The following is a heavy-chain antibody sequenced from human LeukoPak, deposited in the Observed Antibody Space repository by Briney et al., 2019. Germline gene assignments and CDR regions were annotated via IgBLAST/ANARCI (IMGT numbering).Heavy chain of an antibody. CDR2: IRSDATFQ. CDR1: EFTFGH. Sequence: GGSLRLSCEASEFTFGHMVWVRQAPGKGLEWVAFIRSDATFQYYADSVKGRFTISRDNSNNTLYLQMTSLRAEDTAIYYCAIEFSLYYYDSSGYFDIWGQGTMVTVSS. D-gene: IGHD3-22*01. V-gene: IGHV3-30*02. J-gene: IGHJ3*02. CDR3: AIEFSLYYYDSSGYFDI.